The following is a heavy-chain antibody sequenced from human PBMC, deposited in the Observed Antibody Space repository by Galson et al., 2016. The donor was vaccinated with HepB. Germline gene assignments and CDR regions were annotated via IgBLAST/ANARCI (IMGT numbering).Heavy chain of an antibody. CDR1: GFTFSDYY. CDR3: ARRNWNDAFDI. V-gene: IGHV3-11*06. CDR2: ISSNYNYT. Sequence: SLRLSCAASGFTFSDYYMSWIRQAPGKGLEWVSYISSNYNYTNYADSVKGRFTISRDNAKNSLYLQMNSLRAEDTAVYYFARRNWNDAFDIWGQGTMVSVSS. J-gene: IGHJ3*02. D-gene: IGHD1-1*01.